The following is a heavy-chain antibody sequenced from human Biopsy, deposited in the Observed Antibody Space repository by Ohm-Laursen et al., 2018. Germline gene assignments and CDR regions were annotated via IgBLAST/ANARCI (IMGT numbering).Heavy chain of an antibody. CDR1: GFTFSTYW. V-gene: IGHV3-74*03. Sequence: SLRLSCTASGFTFSTYWMQWVRQAPGKGLVWVSRINSNGRSTAYADSVKGRFTISRDNAKNTLYLQLNSLRAEDTALYYYASYDEAGGYFAYWGQGALVTVSS. J-gene: IGHJ4*02. D-gene: IGHD2-8*02. CDR3: ASYDEAGGYFAY. CDR2: INSNGRST.